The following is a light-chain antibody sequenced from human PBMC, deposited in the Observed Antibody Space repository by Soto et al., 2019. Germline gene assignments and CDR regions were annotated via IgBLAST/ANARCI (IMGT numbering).Light chain of an antibody. J-gene: IGKJ1*01. CDR2: DAS. CDR3: QQYNSYPGT. V-gene: IGKV1-5*01. CDR1: QSISSW. Sequence: DIQMTQSPSTLSASVGDRVTITCRASQSISSWLAWYQQKPGKAPKLLLYDASSLESEVPSRFSGSGSGTEFTLSISSRQPDDLPSYYCQQYNSYPGTFGQGTKVEI.